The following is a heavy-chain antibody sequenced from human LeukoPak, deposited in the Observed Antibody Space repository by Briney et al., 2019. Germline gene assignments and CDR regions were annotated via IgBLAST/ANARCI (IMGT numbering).Heavy chain of an antibody. CDR3: ARGDASMATGFNY. V-gene: IGHV5-51*01. J-gene: IGHJ4*02. CDR2: ICPGDSDT. CDR1: GFTFTDYR. Sequence: GESLKISCQTSGFTFTDYRIGWVRQMPGKGLEWMGIICPGDSDTKYSPSFRGQVTMSADKSTNTAYLQWGSLKASDTAMYFCARGDASMATGFNYWGQGTLVTVSS. D-gene: IGHD6-6*01.